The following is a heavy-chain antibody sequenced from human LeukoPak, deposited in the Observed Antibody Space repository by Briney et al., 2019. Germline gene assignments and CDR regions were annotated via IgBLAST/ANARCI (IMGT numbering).Heavy chain of an antibody. Sequence: SETLSLTCTVSGYSISSGYYWAWIRQPPGKGLEWIGSIYYSGNTYYNPSLKSRVTISLDTSKNQFSLKLSSVTAADTAVYYCARSLVVGATYPYHWGQGTLVTVSS. J-gene: IGHJ5*02. CDR2: IYYSGNT. CDR1: GYSISSGYY. V-gene: IGHV4-38-2*02. CDR3: ARSLVVGATYPYH. D-gene: IGHD1-26*01.